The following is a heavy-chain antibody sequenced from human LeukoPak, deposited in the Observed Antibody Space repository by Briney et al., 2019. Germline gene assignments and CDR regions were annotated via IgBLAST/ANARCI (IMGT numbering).Heavy chain of an antibody. CDR2: IYMSGST. Sequence: SDTLSLTCTVSGDSINSGNNYWSWIRQPAGKGLEWIGRIYMSGSTNYNPSLKSRVTISVDTSKNQFSLNLTSVTAADTAVYYCARVRYSSGWPFDYWGQGTLVTVSS. CDR3: ARVRYSSGWPFDY. D-gene: IGHD6-19*01. V-gene: IGHV4-61*02. J-gene: IGHJ4*02. CDR1: GDSINSGNNY.